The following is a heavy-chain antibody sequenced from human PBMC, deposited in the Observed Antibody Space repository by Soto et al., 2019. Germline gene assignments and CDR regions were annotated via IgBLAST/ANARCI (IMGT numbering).Heavy chain of an antibody. V-gene: IGHV6-1*01. CDR2: TYYRSKWCN. Sequence: SQTLSLTCAISGDSASSNSAAWNWIRQSPSRGLEWLGRTYYRSKWCNDYAVSVKSRITINPDTSKNQFSLQPNSVTPEDTAVYYCARARLFSGYSYGYSSNWFDPWGQGTLVTVSS. J-gene: IGHJ5*02. CDR3: ARARLFSGYSYGYSSNWFDP. CDR1: GDSASSNSAA. D-gene: IGHD5-18*01.